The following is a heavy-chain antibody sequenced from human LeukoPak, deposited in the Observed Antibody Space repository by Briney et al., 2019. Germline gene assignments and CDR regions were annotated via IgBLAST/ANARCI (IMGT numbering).Heavy chain of an antibody. CDR3: ARGRELLGWYFDL. CDR1: GFTFSDSY. V-gene: IGHV3-11*05. CDR2: ISGSSTFT. J-gene: IGHJ2*01. Sequence: GGSLRLSCAASGFTFSDSYMSWIRQAPGKGLEWVSYISGSSTFTNFADSVRGRFTISRGNAKNSLYLQMNGLRAEDTAVYYCARGRELLGWYFDLWGRGTLVTVSS. D-gene: IGHD1-7*01.